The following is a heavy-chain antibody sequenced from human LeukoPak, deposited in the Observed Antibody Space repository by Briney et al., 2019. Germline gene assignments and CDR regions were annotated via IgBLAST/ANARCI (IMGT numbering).Heavy chain of an antibody. CDR1: GVTFSRNY. CDR2: IYSGGST. CDR3: ARDQGYYFDY. V-gene: IGHV3-66*01. J-gene: IGHJ4*02. Sequence: GGSLRLSCAASGVTFSRNYMSWGRQAPGKGREWVSVIYSGGSTYYTDCVKGRVTIYRENCKNPLYLQMNSLRAEDTAVYYCARDQGYYFDYWGQGTLVTVSS.